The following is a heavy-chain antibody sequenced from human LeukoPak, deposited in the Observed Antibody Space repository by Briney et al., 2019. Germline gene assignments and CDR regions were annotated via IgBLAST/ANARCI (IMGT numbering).Heavy chain of an antibody. V-gene: IGHV3-30*04. D-gene: IGHD4-17*01. CDR1: GFTFSSYA. Sequence: GGSLRLSCAASGFTFSSYAMHWVRQAPGKGLEWVAVISYDGSNKYYADSVKGRFTISRDNSKNTLYLQMNSLRAEDTAVYYCARDLELYGDYGFDYWGQGTLVTVSS. CDR2: ISYDGSNK. CDR3: ARDLELYGDYGFDY. J-gene: IGHJ4*02.